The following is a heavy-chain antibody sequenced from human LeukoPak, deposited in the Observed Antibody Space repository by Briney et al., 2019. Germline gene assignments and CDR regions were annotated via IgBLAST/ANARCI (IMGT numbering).Heavy chain of an antibody. D-gene: IGHD3-22*01. Sequence: GGSLRLSCAASGFTFSSHAMNWVRQAPGKGLEWVSGISGNGGTTFYADSVKGRFTISRDNAKNSLYLQMNSLRAEDTAVYYCAKEGDNTGYRYFDDWGQGTLVTVSS. CDR1: GFTFSSHA. J-gene: IGHJ4*02. CDR2: ISGNGGTT. V-gene: IGHV3-23*01. CDR3: AKEGDNTGYRYFDD.